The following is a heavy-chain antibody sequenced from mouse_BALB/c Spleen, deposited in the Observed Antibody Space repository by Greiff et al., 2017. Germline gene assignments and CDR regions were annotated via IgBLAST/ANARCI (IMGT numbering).Heavy chain of an antibody. D-gene: IGHD1-1*01. Sequence: DVKLVESGGGLVKPGGSLKLSCAASGFTFSSYAMSWVRQTPEKRLEWVASISSGGSTYYPDSVKGRFTISRDNARNILYLQMSSLRSEDTAMYYCARGGYYYGSSYDAMDYWGQGTSVTVSS. CDR2: ISSGGST. CDR3: ARGGYYYGSSYDAMDY. CDR1: GFTFSSYA. V-gene: IGHV5-6-5*01. J-gene: IGHJ4*01.